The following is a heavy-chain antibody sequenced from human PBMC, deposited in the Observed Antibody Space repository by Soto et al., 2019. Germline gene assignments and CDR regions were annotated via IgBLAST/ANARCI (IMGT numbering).Heavy chain of an antibody. CDR2: ISGSGGST. Sequence: EVQLLESGGGLVQPGGSLRLSCAASGFTFSSYAMSWVRQAPGKGLEWVSAISGSGGSTYYADSVKGRFTISRDNSKNTLYRQMTSLRAEDTAVYYCAKGSPPLLLEWLLFYDYWGQGTLVTVSS. CDR1: GFTFSSYA. V-gene: IGHV3-23*01. J-gene: IGHJ4*02. D-gene: IGHD3-3*01. CDR3: AKGSPPLLLEWLLFYDY.